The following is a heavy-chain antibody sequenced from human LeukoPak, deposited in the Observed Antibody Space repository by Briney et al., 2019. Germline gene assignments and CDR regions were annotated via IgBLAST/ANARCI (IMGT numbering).Heavy chain of an antibody. J-gene: IGHJ4*02. CDR1: GYTFTSFY. D-gene: IGHD1-14*01. CDR3: ARVNLRPIIKFFDY. V-gene: IGHV1-18*04. Sequence: ASVKVSCKASGYTFTSFYIHWVRQAPGQGLEWMGWISTYNGNTNYAQNLQGRVTLTTDTSTSTAYMELRSLRSDDTAVYYCARVNLRPIIKFFDYWGQGTLVTVSS. CDR2: ISTYNGNT.